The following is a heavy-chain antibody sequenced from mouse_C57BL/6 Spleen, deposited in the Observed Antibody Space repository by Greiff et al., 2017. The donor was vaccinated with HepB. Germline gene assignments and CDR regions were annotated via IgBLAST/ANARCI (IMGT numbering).Heavy chain of an antibody. V-gene: IGHV1-82*01. D-gene: IGHD1-1*01. CDR2: IYPGDGDT. CDR1: GYAFSSSW. CDR3: ARGTTTDY. J-gene: IGHJ2*01. Sequence: VKLMESGPELVKPGASVKISCKASGYAFSSSWMNWVKQRPGKGLEWIGRIYPGDGDTNYNGKFKGKATLTADKSSSTAYMQLSSLTSEDSAVYFCARGTTTDYWGQGTTLTVSS.